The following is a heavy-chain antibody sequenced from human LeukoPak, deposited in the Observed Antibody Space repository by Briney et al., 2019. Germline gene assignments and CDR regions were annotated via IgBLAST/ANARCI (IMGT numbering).Heavy chain of an antibody. CDR3: ARVSIDSGSRLGRPRESNWFDP. CDR1: GGSISSGSYY. J-gene: IGHJ5*02. D-gene: IGHD1-26*01. Sequence: SQTLSLTCTVSGGSISSGSYYWSWIRQPAGKGLEWIGRIYTSGSTNYNPSLKSRVTISVDTSKNQFSLKLSSVTAADTAVYYCARVSIDSGSRLGRPRESNWFDPWGQGTLVTVSS. CDR2: IYTSGST. V-gene: IGHV4-61*02.